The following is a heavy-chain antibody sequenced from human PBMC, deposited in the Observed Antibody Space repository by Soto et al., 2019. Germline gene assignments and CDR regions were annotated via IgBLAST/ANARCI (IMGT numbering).Heavy chain of an antibody. Sequence: GESLKISCKGPGYSFTSYWIGWVRQIPGKGLEWMGIIYPGESDTRYSPSFQGQVTISADKSISTAYLQWSSLKASDTAMYYCARRARTYYYYGTEGWGEENTVTISS. CDR2: IYPGESDT. CDR3: ARRARTYYYYGTEG. CDR1: GYSFTSYW. J-gene: IGHJ6*04. V-gene: IGHV5-51*01.